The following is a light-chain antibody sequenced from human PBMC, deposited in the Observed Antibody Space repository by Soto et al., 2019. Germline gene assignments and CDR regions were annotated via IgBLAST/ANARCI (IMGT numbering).Light chain of an antibody. J-gene: IGKJ4*01. CDR3: QQSYSAPLT. Sequence: DIQMTQSPSSLSASVGDRVTITCRASQSITSYLNLYQHKPGKAPKLLIYAASNLQSGAPSRFSGSGSGTDFTLTISSLQPEDFATYFCQQSYSAPLTFGGGTKVEIK. CDR2: AAS. CDR1: QSITSY. V-gene: IGKV1-39*01.